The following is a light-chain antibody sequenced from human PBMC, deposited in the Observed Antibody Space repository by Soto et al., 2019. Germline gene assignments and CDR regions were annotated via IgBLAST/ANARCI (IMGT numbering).Light chain of an antibody. Sequence: DIQMTQSPSTLSASVGDTVTITCRASQNIFTWLAWYQHKPGKAPKLLMYDASILESGVPSRFSGSGSGTEFPLTISSLQSDDYGTYYCQQYNTHSFGGGTKVEI. J-gene: IGKJ4*01. V-gene: IGKV1-5*01. CDR1: QNIFTW. CDR2: DAS. CDR3: QQYNTHS.